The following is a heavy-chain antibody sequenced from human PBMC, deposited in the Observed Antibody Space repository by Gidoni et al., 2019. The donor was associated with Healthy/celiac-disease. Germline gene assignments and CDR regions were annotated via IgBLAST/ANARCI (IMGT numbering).Heavy chain of an antibody. CDR1: GFTFSRYW. CDR3: ARDQGYCSGGSCYSTFDY. Sequence: EVQLVESGGGLVQPGGSLRLSCAASGFTFSRYWMSWVRQAPGKGLEWVANIKQDGSEKYYVDSVKGRFTISRDNAKNSLYLQMNSLRAEDTAVYYCARDQGYCSGGSCYSTFDYWGQGTLVTVSS. V-gene: IGHV3-7*01. CDR2: IKQDGSEK. J-gene: IGHJ4*02. D-gene: IGHD2-15*01.